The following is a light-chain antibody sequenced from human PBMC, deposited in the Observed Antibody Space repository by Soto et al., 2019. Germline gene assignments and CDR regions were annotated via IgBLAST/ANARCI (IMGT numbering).Light chain of an antibody. CDR3: QQYINWPRLFT. J-gene: IGKJ3*01. CDR1: QSVDSN. CDR2: GAS. V-gene: IGKV3-15*01. Sequence: EIVMTQSPASLSVSPGERATLSCRPSQSVDSNLAWYQQKTGQAPRLIIYGASTRATGIPARFSGSGSGTEFTLTISSLQSEDVAVYYCQQYINWPRLFTFVPGTKVDIK.